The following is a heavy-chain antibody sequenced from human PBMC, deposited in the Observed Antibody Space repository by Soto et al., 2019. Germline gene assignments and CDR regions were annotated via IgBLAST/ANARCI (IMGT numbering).Heavy chain of an antibody. D-gene: IGHD2-15*01. Sequence: VKVSCKASGYTFTSYDINWVRQATGQGLEWMGWMNPNSGNTGYAQKFQGRVTMTRNTSISTAYMELSSLRSEDTAVYYCARAGCSGGSCALGYWGQGTLVTVSS. J-gene: IGHJ4*02. V-gene: IGHV1-8*01. CDR1: GYTFTSYD. CDR2: MNPNSGNT. CDR3: ARAGCSGGSCALGY.